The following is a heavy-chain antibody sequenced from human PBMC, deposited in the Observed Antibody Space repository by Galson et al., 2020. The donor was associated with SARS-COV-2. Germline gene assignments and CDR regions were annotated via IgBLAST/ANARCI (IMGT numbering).Heavy chain of an antibody. Sequence: GESLKISCAASGFTFSRSAIHWVRQAPGKGLEWVAVISYDGRNTHYGDYVRGRFTISRDNSKNTLYLQMNTLRAEDTAVYYCARDYYDSSGYSTDGMDGWGQGTTVTVAS. D-gene: IGHD3-22*01. CDR3: ARDYYDSSGYSTDGMDG. J-gene: IGHJ6*02. CDR2: ISYDGRNT. CDR1: GFTFSRSA. V-gene: IGHV3-30*04.